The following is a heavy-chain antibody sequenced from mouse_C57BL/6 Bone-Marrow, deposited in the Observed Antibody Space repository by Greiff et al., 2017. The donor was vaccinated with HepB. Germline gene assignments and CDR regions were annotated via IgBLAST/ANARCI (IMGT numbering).Heavy chain of an antibody. J-gene: IGHJ1*03. CDR1: EYEFPSPN. CDR2: INSDGGST. D-gene: IGHD2-2*01. CDR3: ASLWLRRYLYFDV. Sequence: EVQLVESGGGLVQPGESLKLSCESTEYEFPSPNMSWVRKTPEKRLELVAAINSDGGSTYYPDTMESRFIIARDNTKKTLYLHMSSLRSEDTALYYCASLWLRRYLYFDVWGTGTTVTVSS. V-gene: IGHV5-2*01.